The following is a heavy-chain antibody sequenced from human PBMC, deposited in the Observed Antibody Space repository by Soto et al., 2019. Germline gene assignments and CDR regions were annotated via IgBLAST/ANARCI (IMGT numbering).Heavy chain of an antibody. CDR2: ISSNGGST. J-gene: IGHJ4*02. D-gene: IGHD6-6*01. Sequence: GGSLRLSCSASGFTFSSYAMHWVRQAPGKGLEYVSAISSNGGSTYYADSVKGRFTISRDNSKNTLYLQMSSLRAEDTAVYYCVKEPEGAALDYWGQGTLVAVSS. V-gene: IGHV3-64D*06. CDR3: VKEPEGAALDY. CDR1: GFTFSSYA.